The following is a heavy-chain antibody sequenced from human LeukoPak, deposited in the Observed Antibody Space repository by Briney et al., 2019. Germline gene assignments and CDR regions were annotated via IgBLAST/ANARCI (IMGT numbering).Heavy chain of an antibody. D-gene: IGHD3-9*01. V-gene: IGHV3-11*01. CDR3: ASGRYKHYFDY. CDR1: GFTFSDYY. J-gene: IGHJ4*02. CDR2: ISSSGSTI. Sequence: GGSLRLSCAASGFTFSDYYMSWIRQAPGEGLEWVSYISSSGSTIYYADSVKGRFTISRDNAKNSLYLQMNSLRAEDTAVYYCASGRYKHYFDYWGQGTLVTVSS.